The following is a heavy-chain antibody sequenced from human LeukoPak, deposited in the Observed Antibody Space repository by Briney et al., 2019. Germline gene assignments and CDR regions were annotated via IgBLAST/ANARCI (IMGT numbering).Heavy chain of an antibody. J-gene: IGHJ4*02. CDR3: AKGKEQRFLEWLLYY. D-gene: IGHD3-3*01. Sequence: GGSLRLSCAASGFTFSDYYMSWIRQAPGKGLEWVSYISSSGSTTYYADSVKGRFTISRDNSKDTLYLQMNSLRAEDTAVYYCAKGKEQRFLEWLLYYWGQGTLVTVSS. CDR1: GFTFSDYY. CDR2: ISSSGSTT. V-gene: IGHV3-11*01.